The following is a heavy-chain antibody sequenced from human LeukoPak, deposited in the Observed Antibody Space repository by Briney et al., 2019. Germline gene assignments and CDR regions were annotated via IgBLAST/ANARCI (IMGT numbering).Heavy chain of an antibody. CDR2: IYYSGST. D-gene: IGHD4-17*01. Sequence: SETLSLTCTVSGGSISSYYWSWIRQPPGKGLEWIGYIYYSGSTNYNPSLKSRVTISVDTSKNQFSLKLSSVTAADTAVYYCAGEGPYGVGAFDIWGQGTMVTVSS. CDR1: GGSISSYY. J-gene: IGHJ3*02. V-gene: IGHV4-59*12. CDR3: AGEGPYGVGAFDI.